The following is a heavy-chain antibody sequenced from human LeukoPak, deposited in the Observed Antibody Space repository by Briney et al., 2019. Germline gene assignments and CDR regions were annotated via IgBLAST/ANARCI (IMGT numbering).Heavy chain of an antibody. J-gene: IGHJ3*02. CDR1: GYTFTSYG. V-gene: IGHV1-18*01. CDR3: ARDHPGNWNYSAFDI. CDR2: ISAYNGNT. Sequence: ASVKVSCKASGYTFTSYGISWVRQAPGQGLEWMGWISAYNGNTNYAQKLQGRVTMTTDTSTSTAYMELRSLRPDDTAVYYCARDHPGNWNYSAFDIWGQGTMVTVSS. D-gene: IGHD1-7*01.